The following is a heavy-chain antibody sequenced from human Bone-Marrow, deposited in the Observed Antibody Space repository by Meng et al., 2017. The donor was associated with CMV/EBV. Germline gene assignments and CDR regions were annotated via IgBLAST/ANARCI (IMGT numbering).Heavy chain of an antibody. Sequence: GESMKISCAASGFSFSSYAMHWVRQAPGKGLEWVAVISYDGSNKYYADSVKGRFTISRDNSKNTLYLQMNSLRTEYTAVNCCASSRYPSYYDSWMGNWFDPWGQGTLVAVSS. CDR1: GFSFSSYA. CDR3: ASSRYPSYYDSWMGNWFDP. D-gene: IGHD3-3*01. CDR2: ISYDGSNK. V-gene: IGHV3-30-3*01. J-gene: IGHJ5*02.